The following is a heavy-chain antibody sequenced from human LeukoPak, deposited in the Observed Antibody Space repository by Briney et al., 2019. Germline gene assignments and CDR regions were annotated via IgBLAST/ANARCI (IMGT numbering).Heavy chain of an antibody. J-gene: IGHJ6*02. Sequence: GESLKISCQGSGYSFTSYWIGWVRQMPGKGLEWMGIIYPGDSDTRYSPSFQGQVTISADKSISTAYLQWSSLKASDTAMYYCARHGQYYYYGMDVWGQGTTVTVSS. CDR3: ARHGQYYYYGMDV. CDR1: GYSFTSYW. V-gene: IGHV5-51*01. CDR2: IYPGDSDT.